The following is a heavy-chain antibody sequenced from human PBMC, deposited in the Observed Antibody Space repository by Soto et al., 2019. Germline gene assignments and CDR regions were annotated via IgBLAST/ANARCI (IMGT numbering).Heavy chain of an antibody. D-gene: IGHD3-3*01. J-gene: IGHJ6*04. CDR3: ARDDALRFSGV. CDR2: IKQDGSEK. V-gene: IGHV3-7*01. CDR1: GFTFSSYW. Sequence: QLVESGGGLVQPGGSLRLSCAASGFTFSSYWMSWVRQAPGKGLEWVANIKQDGSEKYYVDFVKGRFTISRDNAKNSLYLQMNSLRAEDTAVYYCARDDALRFSGVWGKGTTVTVSS.